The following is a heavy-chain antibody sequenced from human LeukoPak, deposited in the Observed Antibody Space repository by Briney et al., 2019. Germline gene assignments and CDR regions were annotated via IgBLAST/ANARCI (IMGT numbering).Heavy chain of an antibody. J-gene: IGHJ4*02. CDR1: GFTVGTNS. Sequence: GGSLRLSCAASGFTVGTNSMSWVRQAPGKGLEWVSAISGSGGSTYYADSVKGRFTISRDNSRNTLYLQINSLRAEDTAVYYCAKGVRRSSDYSSPVDYWGQGTLVTVSS. CDR3: AKGVRRSSDYSSPVDY. CDR2: ISGSGGST. D-gene: IGHD3-22*01. V-gene: IGHV3-23*01.